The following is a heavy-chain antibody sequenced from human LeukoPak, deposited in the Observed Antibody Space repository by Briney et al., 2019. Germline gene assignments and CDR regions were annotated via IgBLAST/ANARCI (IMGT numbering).Heavy chain of an antibody. CDR1: GGSISSSSYY. CDR2: IYYSGST. J-gene: IGHJ6*02. D-gene: IGHD6-13*01. Sequence: PSETLSLTCTVSGGSISSSSYYWGWIRQPPGKGLEWIGSIYYSGSTYYNPSLKSRVTISVDTSKNQFSLKLSSVTAADTAVYYCASESSSWDYYYGMDVWGQGTTVTVS. CDR3: ASESSSWDYYYGMDV. V-gene: IGHV4-39*01.